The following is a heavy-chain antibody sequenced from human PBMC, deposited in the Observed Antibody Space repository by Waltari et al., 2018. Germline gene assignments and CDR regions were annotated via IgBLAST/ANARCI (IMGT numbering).Heavy chain of an antibody. CDR1: GFTFDDYA. CDR3: AKDINDNLTGYYSPLGDAFDI. V-gene: IGHV3-9*01. D-gene: IGHD3-9*01. CDR2: ISWNSGSI. J-gene: IGHJ3*02. Sequence: EVQLVESGGGLVQPGRSLRLSCAASGFTFDDYAMHWVRQAPGKGLEWVSGISWNSGSIGDADSVKGRFTISRDNAKNSLYLQMNSLRAEDTALYYCAKDINDNLTGYYSPLGDAFDIWGQGTMVTVSS.